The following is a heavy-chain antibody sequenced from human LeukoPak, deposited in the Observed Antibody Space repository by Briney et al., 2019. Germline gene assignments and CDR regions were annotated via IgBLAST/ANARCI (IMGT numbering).Heavy chain of an antibody. D-gene: IGHD6-6*01. Sequence: SETLSLTCTVSGGSISNYYWSWIRQPAGKGLEWIGRIHTSRNTDYNPSLTRRGTMSLEKTKKKCSLRLNSMTAADPAVYYCAREGSATARPFVSNDCWGQGTLVTVSS. CDR1: GGSISNYY. V-gene: IGHV4-4*07. CDR2: IHTSRNT. J-gene: IGHJ4*02. CDR3: AREGSATARPFVSNDC.